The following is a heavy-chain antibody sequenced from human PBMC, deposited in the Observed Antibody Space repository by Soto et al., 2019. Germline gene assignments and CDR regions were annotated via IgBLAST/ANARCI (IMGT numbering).Heavy chain of an antibody. CDR3: ARVVVAATNWFDP. J-gene: IGHJ5*02. D-gene: IGHD2-15*01. Sequence: PSETLSLTCTVSGGSISSYYWSWIRQPPGKGLEWIGYIYYSGSTNYNPSLKSRETKSVDTSKNQFSLKISTVTAADTAVYYCARVVVAATNWFDPWGQGTLVTVSS. V-gene: IGHV4-59*01. CDR1: GGSISSYY. CDR2: IYYSGST.